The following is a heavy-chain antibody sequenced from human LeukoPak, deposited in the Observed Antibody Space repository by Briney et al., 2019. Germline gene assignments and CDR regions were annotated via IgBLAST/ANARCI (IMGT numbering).Heavy chain of an antibody. V-gene: IGHV3-21*01. J-gene: IGHJ5*02. CDR2: ISSSSSYI. D-gene: IGHD6-19*01. CDR3: ARVPGIAVAGEWNWFDP. Sequence: PGGSLRLSFAASGFTFIGYSMNWVRQAPGKGLKWVSSISSSSSYIYYADSVKGRFTISRDNAKNSLYLQMNSLRAEDTAVYYCARVPGIAVAGEWNWFDPWGQGTLVTVSS. CDR1: GFTFIGYS.